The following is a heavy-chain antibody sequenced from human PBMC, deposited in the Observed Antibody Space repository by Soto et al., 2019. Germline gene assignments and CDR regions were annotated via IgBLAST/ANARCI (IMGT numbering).Heavy chain of an antibody. CDR1: GFTFINYA. CDR2: ISGGGDAA. Sequence: EVQVLESGGGLVQPGGSLRLSCAGSGFTFINYAMNWVRQAPGKGLEWVSSISGGGDAAFFPDSVRGRFTISRDNSKNTVTLQMNSLGVDDTAVYYCARKILGSTTRQNYWYVDLWGRGTLVTVSS. J-gene: IGHJ2*01. D-gene: IGHD7-27*01. V-gene: IGHV3-23*01. CDR3: ARKILGSTTRQNYWYVDL.